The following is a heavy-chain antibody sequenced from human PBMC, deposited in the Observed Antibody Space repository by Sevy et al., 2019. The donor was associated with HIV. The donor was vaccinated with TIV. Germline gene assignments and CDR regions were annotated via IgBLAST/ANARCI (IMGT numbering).Heavy chain of an antibody. V-gene: IGHV3-30*18. J-gene: IGHJ4*02. D-gene: IGHD5-12*01. CDR3: ANRAGVATIHDFDY. Sequence: GGSLRLSCAASGFTFSSYGMHWVRQAPGKGLEWVAVISYDGSNKYYAGSVKGRFTISRDNSKNTLYLQMNSLRAEDTAAYYCANRAGVATIHDFDYWGQGTLVTVSS. CDR2: ISYDGSNK. CDR1: GFTFSSYG.